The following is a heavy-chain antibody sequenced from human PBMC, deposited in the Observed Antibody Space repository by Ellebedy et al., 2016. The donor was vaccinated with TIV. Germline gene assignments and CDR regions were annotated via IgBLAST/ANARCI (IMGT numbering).Heavy chain of an antibody. V-gene: IGHV1-3*01. CDR3: ARVSSGDFWSGYFPEGMDV. D-gene: IGHD3-3*01. J-gene: IGHJ6*02. CDR2: INLANGNT. CDR1: GYTFTSYA. Sequence: ASVKVSCKASGYTFTSYAFHWVRQAPGQRLEWMGWINLANGNTKYSQKVQGRVTITSDTSASTAYMELSSLRSDDTAVYYCARVSSGDFWSGYFPEGMDVWGQGTSDTVSS.